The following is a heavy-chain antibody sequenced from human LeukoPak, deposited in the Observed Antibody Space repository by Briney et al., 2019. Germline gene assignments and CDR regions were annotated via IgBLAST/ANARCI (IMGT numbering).Heavy chain of an antibody. V-gene: IGHV3-33*01. Sequence: PGGSLRLSCAASGFTFNTYGMHWVRQAPGKGLEWVADIWYDGSEKYYVDSVKGRFTISRDNSKNTPYLQMDNLRVEDTAVYYCARENPTRLDAFDIWGQGTTVIVSP. CDR1: GFTFNTYG. J-gene: IGHJ3*02. CDR3: ARENPTRLDAFDI. CDR2: IWYDGSEK.